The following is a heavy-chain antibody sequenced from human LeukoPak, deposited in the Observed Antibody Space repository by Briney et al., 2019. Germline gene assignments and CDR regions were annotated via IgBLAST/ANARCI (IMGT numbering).Heavy chain of an antibody. J-gene: IGHJ4*02. Sequence: SETLSLTCTVSGGSISSGDYYWSWIRQPPGKGLEWIGYIYYSGSTYYNPSLKSRVTISVDTSKNQFSLKLGSVTAADTAVYYCARGYILTGYSLDYWGQGTLVTVSS. CDR1: GGSISSGDYY. V-gene: IGHV4-30-4*01. CDR2: IYYSGST. D-gene: IGHD3-9*01. CDR3: ARGYILTGYSLDY.